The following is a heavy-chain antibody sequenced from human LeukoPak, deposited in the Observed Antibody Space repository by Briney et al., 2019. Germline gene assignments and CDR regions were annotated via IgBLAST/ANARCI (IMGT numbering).Heavy chain of an antibody. Sequence: PSETLSLTCTVSGGSVTSDTYYWSWIRQPPGKGLEWIGYIYYSGSTNYNPSRKSRVTISVDTTKNQFSLKLSSVTAADTAVYYCARSNDNSWYFDYWGQGTLVTVSS. J-gene: IGHJ4*02. V-gene: IGHV4-61*01. CDR2: IYYSGST. D-gene: IGHD6-13*01. CDR1: GGSVTSDTYY. CDR3: ARSNDNSWYFDY.